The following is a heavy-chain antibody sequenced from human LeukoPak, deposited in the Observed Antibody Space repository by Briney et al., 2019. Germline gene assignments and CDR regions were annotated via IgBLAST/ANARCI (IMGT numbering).Heavy chain of an antibody. CDR2: MSGSGGST. V-gene: IGHV3-23*01. CDR3: AKDQAYDFWSGYYPLDWFDP. D-gene: IGHD3-3*01. CDR1: GFTFSSYA. J-gene: IGHJ5*02. Sequence: PGGSLRLSCAASGFTFSSYAMSWVRQAPGKGLEGVSAMSGSGGSTYYADSVKGRFTISRDNSKNTLYLQMNSLRAEDTAVYYCAKDQAYDFWSGYYPLDWFDPWGQGTLVTVSS.